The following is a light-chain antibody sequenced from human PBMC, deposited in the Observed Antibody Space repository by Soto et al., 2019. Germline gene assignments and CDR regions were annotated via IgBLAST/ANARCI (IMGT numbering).Light chain of an antibody. CDR2: GES. CDR3: QKYGTSPLT. Sequence: DTVLTQSPGTLSLSPGESATLSCRDSQSVSSRSLAWYQQKPGQAPRLLIYGESSRATGIPARFSGSGSGTDLNLTISRLEPEDFAVYYCQKYGTSPLTCGPGTKVDIK. CDR1: QSVSSRS. J-gene: IGKJ3*01. V-gene: IGKV3-20*01.